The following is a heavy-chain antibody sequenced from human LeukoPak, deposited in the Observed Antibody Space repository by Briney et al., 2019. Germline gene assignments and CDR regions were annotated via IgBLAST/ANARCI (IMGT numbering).Heavy chain of an antibody. CDR1: GFPFSIYA. D-gene: IGHD6-13*01. CDR2: ISNDASNK. V-gene: IGHV3-30-3*01. Sequence: GGSLRLSCAAPGFPFSIYAIHWVRQAPGKGLEWVAVISNDASNKYYTDSVKGRFTLSRDNSKNMLYLQMNSLRPEDTAVYYCARDRPAAAGTGDYWGQGTLVTVSS. J-gene: IGHJ4*02. CDR3: ARDRPAAAGTGDY.